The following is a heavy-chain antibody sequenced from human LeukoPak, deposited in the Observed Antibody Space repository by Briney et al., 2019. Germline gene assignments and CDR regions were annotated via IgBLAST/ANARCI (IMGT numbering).Heavy chain of an antibody. CDR3: AGGWVVPAAGAFDI. V-gene: IGHV4-4*07. D-gene: IGHD2-2*01. Sequence: SETLSLTCTVSGGSISSYYWSWIRQPAEKGLEWIGRIYTSGSTNYNPSLKSRVTMTVDTSKSQFSLKLSSVTAADTAVYYCAGGWVVPAAGAFDIWGQGTMVTVSS. CDR2: IYTSGST. J-gene: IGHJ3*02. CDR1: GGSISSYY.